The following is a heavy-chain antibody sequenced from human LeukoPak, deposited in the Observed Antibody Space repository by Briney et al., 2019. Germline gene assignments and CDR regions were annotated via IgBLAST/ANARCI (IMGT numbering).Heavy chain of an antibody. V-gene: IGHV3-30-3*01. CDR1: GFTFSSYA. D-gene: IGHD2-2*01. J-gene: IGHJ4*02. CDR2: ISYDGSNK. Sequence: PGRALRLSCAASGFTFSSYAMHWVRQAPGKGREGVAVISYDGSNKYYADSVKGRFTISRDNSKNTLYLQMNSLRAEDTAVYYCARDKEAAMGYFDYWGQGTLVTVSS. CDR3: ARDKEAAMGYFDY.